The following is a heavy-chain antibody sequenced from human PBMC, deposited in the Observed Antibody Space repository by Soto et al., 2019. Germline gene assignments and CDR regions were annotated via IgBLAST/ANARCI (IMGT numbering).Heavy chain of an antibody. CDR2: VYYSGGT. CDR1: GGSLTDHY. CDR3: ARGNDWKSSTFDI. J-gene: IGHJ3*02. V-gene: IGHV4-59*11. Sequence: QVQLQESGPGLVKPSETLSLTCTVAGGSLTDHYWNWFRQSPGKGLHWIGYVYYSGGTNYNPSLKSRVTMSVDTSKNQFSPNLRSVTAADTAVYYCARGNDWKSSTFDIWGQGTMVSVSS. D-gene: IGHD2-21*01.